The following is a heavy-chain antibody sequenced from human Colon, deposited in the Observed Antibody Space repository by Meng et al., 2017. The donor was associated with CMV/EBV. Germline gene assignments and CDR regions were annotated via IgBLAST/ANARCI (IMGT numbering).Heavy chain of an antibody. D-gene: IGHD1-1*01. V-gene: IGHV3-23*01. CDR3: AKDLWTTGTYFDY. J-gene: IGHJ4*02. Sequence: GGSLRLSCVASGFGFSSFAMSWVRQAPGKGLEWVSDVSKSGGTTYSAESVKGRFTISRDNSKNTLYLQMNSLRAEDTAVYYCAKDLWTTGTYFDYWGQGTLVTVSS. CDR2: VSKSGGTT. CDR1: GFGFSSFA.